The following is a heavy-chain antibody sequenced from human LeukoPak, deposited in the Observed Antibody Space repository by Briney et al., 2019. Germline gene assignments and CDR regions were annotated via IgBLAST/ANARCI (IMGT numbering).Heavy chain of an antibody. CDR2: ISGSGGST. D-gene: IGHD3-10*01. Sequence: PGGSLRLSCAASGFTFSSYAMSWVRQAPGKGLEWVSAISGSGGSTYYADSVKGRFTISRDNSKNTLYLQMNSLRAEDTAVYYCAGCITMVRGVMFAFDIWGQGTMVTVSS. CDR1: GFTFSSYA. J-gene: IGHJ3*02. V-gene: IGHV3-23*01. CDR3: AGCITMVRGVMFAFDI.